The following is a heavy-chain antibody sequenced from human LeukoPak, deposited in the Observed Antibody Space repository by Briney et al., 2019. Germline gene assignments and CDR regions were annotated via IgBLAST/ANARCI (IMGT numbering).Heavy chain of an antibody. J-gene: IGHJ4*02. CDR3: ARGGREGSFDY. V-gene: IGHV1-18*01. CDR2: ISAYNGNT. CDR1: GYTFTSYG. Sequence: GASVKVSCKASGYTFTSYGISWVRQAPGQGLEWMGWISAYNGNTNYAQKFQGRVTMTRDTSTSTVYMELSSLRSEDTAVYYCARGGREGSFDYWGQGTLVTVPS. D-gene: IGHD6-6*01.